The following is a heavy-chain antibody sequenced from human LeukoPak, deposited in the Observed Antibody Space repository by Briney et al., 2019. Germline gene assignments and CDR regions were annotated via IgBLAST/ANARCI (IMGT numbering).Heavy chain of an antibody. D-gene: IGHD4-11*01. CDR1: GFPFRVRW. CDR3: ATDLDYTFDY. V-gene: IGHV3-74*03. J-gene: IGHJ4*02. Sequence: PGGSLRLSCTASGFPFRVRWMHWVRQAPGKGLVWISLIKKDGFFSTYADSVKGRFTISRDDAKNTLYLQMDSLGADDTAVYYCATDLDYTFDYWGRGTLVTVSS. CDR2: IKKDGFFS.